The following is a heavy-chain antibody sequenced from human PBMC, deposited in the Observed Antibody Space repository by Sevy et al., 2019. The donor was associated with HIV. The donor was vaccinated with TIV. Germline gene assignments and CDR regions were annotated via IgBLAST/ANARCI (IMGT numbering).Heavy chain of an antibody. V-gene: IGHV3-15*01. CDR3: TTDTSTGYFDWLLDFDY. CDR1: GFTFSSAW. CDR2: IQSKADGGTT. D-gene: IGHD3-9*01. J-gene: IGHJ4*02. Sequence: GGSLRLSCAASGFTFSSAWMSWVRQAPGKGLEWVGRIQSKADGGTTDYADSVKGRFTISRDVSVNTLYLQMTSLTTDDTAVYYCTTDTSTGYFDWLLDFDYWGQGTLVTVSS.